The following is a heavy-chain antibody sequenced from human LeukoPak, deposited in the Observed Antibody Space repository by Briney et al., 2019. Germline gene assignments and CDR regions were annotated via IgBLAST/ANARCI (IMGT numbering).Heavy chain of an antibody. J-gene: IGHJ1*01. V-gene: IGHV3-74*01. D-gene: IGHD3-22*01. Sequence: GGSLRLSCAASGFTLSSYWMHGVRQAPGKGLVWVSRIKSDGRTNYADSVKGRFTISRDNAKNTVSLQMNSLRAEDTGVYYCARAPSEIGGYYPEYFRHWGQGTLVIASS. CDR1: GFTLSSYW. CDR2: IKSDGRT. CDR3: ARAPSEIGGYYPEYFRH.